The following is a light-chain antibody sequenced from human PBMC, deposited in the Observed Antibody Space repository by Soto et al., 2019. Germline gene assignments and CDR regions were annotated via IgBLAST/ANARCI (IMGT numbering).Light chain of an antibody. CDR1: PSVDSN. J-gene: IGKJ1*01. CDR2: GAS. V-gene: IGKV3-20*01. CDR3: QQYGSSRT. Sequence: EIVMTQSPATLSVSPGEGATLSCRTSPSVDSNLAWYQQKPGQAPRLLIYGASSRATGIPDRFSGSGSGTDFTLTISRLEPEDFAVYYCQQYGSSRTFGQGTKVDIK.